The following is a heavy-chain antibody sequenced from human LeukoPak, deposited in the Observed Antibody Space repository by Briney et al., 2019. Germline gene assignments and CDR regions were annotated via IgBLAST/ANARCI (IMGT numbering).Heavy chain of an antibody. CDR3: ARGPYAYDSSGAFDI. V-gene: IGHV4-59*08. CDR2: IYYSGST. D-gene: IGHD3-22*01. J-gene: IGHJ3*02. Sequence: SETLSLTCTVSGGSISSYYWTWIRQPPGKGLEWIGYIYYSGSTNYNPSLKSRVTISVDTSKNQFSLKLSSVTAADTAVFYCARGPYAYDSSGAFDIWGQGTMVTVSS. CDR1: GGSISSYY.